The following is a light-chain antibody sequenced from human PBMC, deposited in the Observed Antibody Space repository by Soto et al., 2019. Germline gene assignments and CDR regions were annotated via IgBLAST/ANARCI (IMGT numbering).Light chain of an antibody. CDR3: QQYGSSVKT. V-gene: IGKV3-20*01. CDR2: GAS. CDR1: QSVSNNY. J-gene: IGKJ1*01. Sequence: EIVLTQSPGTVSLSPGERATLSCRASQSVSNNYLAWYQQKPGQAPSLLIFGASNRAPDIPDRFSGSGSGTDFTLTISRLEPEDFAVYFCQQYGSSVKTFGQGTKVDIK.